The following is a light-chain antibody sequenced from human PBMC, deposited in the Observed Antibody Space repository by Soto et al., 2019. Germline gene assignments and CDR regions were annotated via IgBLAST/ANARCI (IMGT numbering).Light chain of an antibody. CDR1: QGISSY. J-gene: IGKJ1*01. CDR2: AAS. Sequence: AIRMTQSPSSFSASTGDRVTITCRASQGISSYLAWYQQKPGKAPKLLIYAASTLQSGVPSRFSGSGSGTDFTLTISSLQPDDFATYCCQQYNSYSVTFGQVTKVDIK. CDR3: QQYNSYSVT. V-gene: IGKV1-8*01.